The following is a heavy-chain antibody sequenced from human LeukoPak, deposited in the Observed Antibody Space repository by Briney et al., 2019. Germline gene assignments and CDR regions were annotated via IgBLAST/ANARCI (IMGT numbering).Heavy chain of an antibody. J-gene: IGHJ4*02. CDR1: VGSISSGDYY. Sequence: PSETLSLTCTVSVGSISSGDYYWSWIRQPPGKGLEWIGYIYYSGSTYYNPSLKSRVTISVDTSKNQFSLKLSSVTAADTAVYYCARDGSPSGSPDCWGQGTLVTVSS. CDR3: ARDGSPSGSPDC. V-gene: IGHV4-30-4*08. CDR2: IYYSGST. D-gene: IGHD1-26*01.